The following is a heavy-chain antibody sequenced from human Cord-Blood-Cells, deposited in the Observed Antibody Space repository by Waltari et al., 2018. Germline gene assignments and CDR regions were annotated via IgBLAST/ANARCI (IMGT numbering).Heavy chain of an antibody. CDR2: IKQDGSEK. CDR1: GFTFSRYW. CDR3: ARALGKDAFDI. J-gene: IGHJ3*02. Sequence: EVQLVESGGGLVQPGGSLRLSCAASGFTFSRYWLSWVRQAPGKGLEWVANIKQDGSEKYYVDSVKGRFTISRDNAKNSLYLQMNSLRAEDTAVYYCARALGKDAFDIWGQGTMVTVSS. V-gene: IGHV3-7*01. D-gene: IGHD7-27*01.